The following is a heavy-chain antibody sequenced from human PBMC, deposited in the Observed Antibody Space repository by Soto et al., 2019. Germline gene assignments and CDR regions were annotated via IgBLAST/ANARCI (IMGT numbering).Heavy chain of an antibody. CDR2: IRQDGSEK. D-gene: IGHD6-6*01. CDR1: GFTFSRYW. J-gene: IGHJ5*02. V-gene: IGHV3-7*01. CDR3: ARDLPSISGRPGGWFDP. Sequence: EVQLVESGGGLVQPGGSLSLSCAASGFTFSRYWMSWVRQAPGKGLEWVANIRQDGSEKSYVDSVKGRFTISRDNAKNSLYLQMNGLGAEDTAVYFCARDLPSISGRPGGWFDPWGQGTLVAVSS.